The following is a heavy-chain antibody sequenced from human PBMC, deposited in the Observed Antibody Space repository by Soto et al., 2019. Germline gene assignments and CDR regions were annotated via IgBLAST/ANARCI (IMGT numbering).Heavy chain of an antibody. V-gene: IGHV4-31*03. CDR1: GVSISSEGYY. CDR2: IYYSGTT. J-gene: IGHJ4*02. D-gene: IGHD5-18*01. CDR3: ARGRGYSYGPYYFDY. Sequence: LSLTGTVSGVSISSEGYYWSWFRHLPGKCLEWIGDIYYSGTTYHNPSLRSRLTISGDASKNQFSLKLSSVTAADTALYYCARGRGYSYGPYYFDYWGQGTLVTVSS.